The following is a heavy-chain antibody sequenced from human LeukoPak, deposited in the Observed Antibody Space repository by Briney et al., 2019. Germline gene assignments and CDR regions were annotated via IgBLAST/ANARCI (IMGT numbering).Heavy chain of an antibody. CDR3: ARLVWYYYDSSGYMTDV. D-gene: IGHD3-22*01. CDR1: GGTFSSYA. Sequence: ASVKVSCKASGGTFSSYAISWVRQAPGQGLEWMGGIIPIFGTANYAQKFQGRVTITTDESTSTAYMELSSPRSEDTAVYYCARLVWYYYDSSGYMTDVWGKGTTVTVSS. J-gene: IGHJ6*04. CDR2: IIPIFGTA. V-gene: IGHV1-69*05.